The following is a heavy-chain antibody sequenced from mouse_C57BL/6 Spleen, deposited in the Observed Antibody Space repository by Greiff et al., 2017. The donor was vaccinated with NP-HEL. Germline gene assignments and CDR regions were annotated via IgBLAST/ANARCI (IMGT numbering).Heavy chain of an antibody. D-gene: IGHD1-1*02. Sequence: VQLQQSGAELARPGASVKLSCKASGYTFTSYGISWVKQRTGQGLEWIGEIYPRSGNTYYNEKFKGKATLTADKSSSTAYMELRSLTSEDSAVYFCARERDYGAYFDYWGQGTTLTVSS. CDR2: IYPRSGNT. V-gene: IGHV1-81*01. J-gene: IGHJ2*01. CDR1: GYTFTSYG. CDR3: ARERDYGAYFDY.